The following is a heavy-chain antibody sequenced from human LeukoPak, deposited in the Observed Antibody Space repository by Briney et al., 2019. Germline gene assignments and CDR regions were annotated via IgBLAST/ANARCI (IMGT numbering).Heavy chain of an antibody. J-gene: IGHJ4*02. Sequence: GGSLRLSCGASGVSFSSYWMHWVRQAPGKGLIWVSRVNNDGSSTTYADSVEGRFTISRDNARNTLYLQMNSLRAEDTAVYYCARSSYPYYFDYWGQGTLVTVSS. D-gene: IGHD6-13*01. CDR1: GVSFSSYW. CDR3: ARSSYPYYFDY. V-gene: IGHV3-74*01. CDR2: VNNDGSST.